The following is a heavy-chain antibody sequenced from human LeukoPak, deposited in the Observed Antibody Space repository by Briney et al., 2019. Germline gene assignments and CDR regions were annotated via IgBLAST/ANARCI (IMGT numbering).Heavy chain of an antibody. Sequence: GGSLRLSCAASGFTFSNAWMSWVRQAPGKGLEWVGHIKSKADGGTTHYAAPVKGRFTISRDDSKNTLYLQMNGLKTEDTAVYYCTTEIAAAGRVDYWGQGTLVTVSS. CDR3: TTEIAAAGRVDY. CDR2: IKSKADGGTT. D-gene: IGHD6-13*01. J-gene: IGHJ4*02. V-gene: IGHV3-15*01. CDR1: GFTFSNAW.